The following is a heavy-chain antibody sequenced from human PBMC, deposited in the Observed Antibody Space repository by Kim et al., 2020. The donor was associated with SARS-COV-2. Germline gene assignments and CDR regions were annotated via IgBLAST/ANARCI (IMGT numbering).Heavy chain of an antibody. J-gene: IGHJ4*02. Sequence: SETLSLTCAVYGGSFSGYYWSWIRQPPGKGLEWIGEINHSGSTNYNPSLKSRVTISVDTSKNQFSLKLSSVTAADTAVYYCARGPPASDYWGQGTLVTVSS. CDR2: INHSGST. CDR1: GGSFSGYY. V-gene: IGHV4-34*01. CDR3: ARGPPASDY.